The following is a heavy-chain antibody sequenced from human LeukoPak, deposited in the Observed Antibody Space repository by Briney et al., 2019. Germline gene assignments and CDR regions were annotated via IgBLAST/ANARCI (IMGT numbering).Heavy chain of an antibody. CDR1: GGSISSSNW. D-gene: IGHD3-10*01. V-gene: IGHV4-4*02. CDR2: IYHSGGT. Sequence: SETLSLTCAVSGGSISSSNWWSWVRQPPGKGLEWIGEIYHSGGTNYNPSLKSRVTISVDTSKNQFSLKLSSVTAADTAVYYCARLWFGEFNFDYWGQGTLVTVSS. J-gene: IGHJ4*02. CDR3: ARLWFGEFNFDY.